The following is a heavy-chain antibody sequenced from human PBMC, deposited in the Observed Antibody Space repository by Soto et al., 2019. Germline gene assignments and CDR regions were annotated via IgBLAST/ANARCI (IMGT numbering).Heavy chain of an antibody. D-gene: IGHD5-18*01. CDR3: ARGYDTALAPIF. CDR1: GGSFSSYH. Sequence: SETLSLTCAVYGGSFSSYHWSWIRQTPGKGLEWIGEINHLTTTNYNPSLKSRVIISLDTPKNQFSLKLSSVTAADTAVYYCARGYDTALAPIFWGQGILVTVTS. J-gene: IGHJ4*02. V-gene: IGHV4-34*01. CDR2: INHLTTT.